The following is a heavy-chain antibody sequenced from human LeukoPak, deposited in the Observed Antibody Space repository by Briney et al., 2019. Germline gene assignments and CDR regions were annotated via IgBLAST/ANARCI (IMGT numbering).Heavy chain of an antibody. D-gene: IGHD2-15*01. CDR2: IYYSGST. CDR1: GGSISGYY. V-gene: IGHV4-59*01. Sequence: SETLSLTCTVSGGSISGYYWNWIRQPPGKGLEWIGYIYYSGSTNYNPSLKSRATMSLDTSKNQFSLKLSSVTAADTAVYHCARDSGSNFDYWGQGTLVTVSS. J-gene: IGHJ4*02. CDR3: ARDSGSNFDY.